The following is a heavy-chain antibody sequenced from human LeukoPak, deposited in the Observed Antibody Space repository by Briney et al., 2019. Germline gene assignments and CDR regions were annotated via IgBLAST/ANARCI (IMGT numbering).Heavy chain of an antibody. Sequence: PSETLSLTCAVYGGSFSGYYWSWIRQPPGKGLEWIGEINHSGSTNYNPSLKSRVTISVDTSKNQFSLKLSSVTAADTAVYYCARAGISDYIPDAFDIWGQGAMVTVSS. CDR2: INHSGST. V-gene: IGHV4-34*01. CDR3: ARAGISDYIPDAFDI. D-gene: IGHD3-10*01. J-gene: IGHJ3*02. CDR1: GGSFSGYY.